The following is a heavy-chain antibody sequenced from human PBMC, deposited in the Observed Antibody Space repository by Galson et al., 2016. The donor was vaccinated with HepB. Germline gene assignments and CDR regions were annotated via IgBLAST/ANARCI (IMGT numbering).Heavy chain of an antibody. CDR3: AKGVRLPLGAFDI. CDR1: GFTFSTFG. V-gene: IGHV3-30*18. CDR2: MSYDGVDK. Sequence: SLRLSCAASGFTFSTFGMHWVRQAPGKGLEWVAVMSYDGVDKYYADSVKGRFTISRDNSKNTLYLQMNSLRAEDTAVYYCAKGVRLPLGAFDIWGQGTTVTVSS. J-gene: IGHJ3*02. D-gene: IGHD3-10*01.